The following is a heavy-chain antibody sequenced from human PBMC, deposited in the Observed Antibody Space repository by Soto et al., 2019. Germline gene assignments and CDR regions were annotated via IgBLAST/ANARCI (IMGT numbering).Heavy chain of an antibody. J-gene: IGHJ6*03. CDR1: GGSISSGGYY. CDR2: IYYSGST. CDR3: ARGIIDYYGSGSPSGGAYYYYMDV. Sequence: QVQLQESGPGLVKPSQTLSLTCTVSGGSISSGGYYWSWIRQHPGKGLEWIGYIYYSGSTYYNPSLKSRVTISVDTSKNQFSLKLSSVTAADTAVYYCARGIIDYYGSGSPSGGAYYYYMDVWGKGTTVTVSS. D-gene: IGHD3-10*01. V-gene: IGHV4-31*03.